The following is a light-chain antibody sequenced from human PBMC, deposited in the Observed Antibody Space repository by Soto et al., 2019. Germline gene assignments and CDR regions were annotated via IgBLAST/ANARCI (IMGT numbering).Light chain of an antibody. CDR2: GAS. V-gene: IGKV3-15*01. CDR3: QQYFNWPGT. J-gene: IGKJ1*01. CDR1: QSLNRD. Sequence: EIVMTQSPATLSLSPGERATLSCRASQSLNRDLAWYQQRPGQSPRLPIFGASIRDAGIPARFSGSGSGTEFTLTSDSLQSEDFALYYEQQYFNWPGTFGQGTKVEI.